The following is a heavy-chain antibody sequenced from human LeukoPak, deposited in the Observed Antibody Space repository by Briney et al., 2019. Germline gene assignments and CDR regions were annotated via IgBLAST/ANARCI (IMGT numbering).Heavy chain of an antibody. CDR1: GFTFSSYS. V-gene: IGHV3-48*04. CDR3: AKGEQQLAHNAFDI. Sequence: GGSLRLSCAASGFTFSSYSMNWVRQAPGKGLEWVSYISSSSSTIYYADSVKGRFTISRDNAKNSLYLQMNSLRPEDTALYYCAKGEQQLAHNAFDIWGQGTLVTVSS. CDR2: ISSSSSTI. D-gene: IGHD6-13*01. J-gene: IGHJ3*02.